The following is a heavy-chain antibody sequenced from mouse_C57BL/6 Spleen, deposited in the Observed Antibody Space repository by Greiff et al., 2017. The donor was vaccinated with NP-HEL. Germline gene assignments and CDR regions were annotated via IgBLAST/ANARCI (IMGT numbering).Heavy chain of an antibody. J-gene: IGHJ3*01. Sequence: VKVVESGPGLVAPSQSLSITCTVSGFSLTSYGVDWVRQSPGKGLEWLGVIWGVGSTNYNSALKSRLSISKDNSKSQVFLKMNSLQTDDTAMYYCATLLRGFAYWGQGTLVTVSA. CDR3: ATLLRGFAY. V-gene: IGHV2-6*01. CDR1: GFSLTSYG. D-gene: IGHD1-1*01. CDR2: IWGVGST.